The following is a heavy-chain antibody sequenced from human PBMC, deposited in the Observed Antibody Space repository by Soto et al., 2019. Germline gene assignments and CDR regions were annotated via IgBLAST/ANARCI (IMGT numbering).Heavy chain of an antibody. CDR1: GYTFTGYY. V-gene: IGHV1-2*04. D-gene: IGHD3-22*01. Sequence: ASVKVSCKASGYTFTGYYIHWVRQAPGQGLEWMGWINPNSGGTNYAQKFQGWVTMTRDTSISTAYMELSRLRSDDTAVYYCARDRGSYYDSSGYYPNAFDIWGQGTMVTVSS. CDR2: INPNSGGT. CDR3: ARDRGSYYDSSGYYPNAFDI. J-gene: IGHJ3*02.